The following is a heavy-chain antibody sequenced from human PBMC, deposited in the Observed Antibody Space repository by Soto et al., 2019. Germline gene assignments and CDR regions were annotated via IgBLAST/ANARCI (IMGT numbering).Heavy chain of an antibody. CDR3: ARWDDSSGPSLDY. J-gene: IGHJ4*02. CDR2: IIPIFGTA. V-gene: IGHV1-69*13. Sequence: ASVKVSCKASGGTFSSYAISWVRQAPGQGLEWMGGIIPIFGTANYAQKFQGRVTITADESTSTAYMELSSLRSEDTAVYYCARWDDSSGPSLDYWGQGTLVTVAS. CDR1: GGTFSSYA. D-gene: IGHD3-22*01.